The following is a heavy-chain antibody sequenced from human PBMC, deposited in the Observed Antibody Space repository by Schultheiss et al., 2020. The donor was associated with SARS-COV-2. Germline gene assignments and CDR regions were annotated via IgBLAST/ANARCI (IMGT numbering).Heavy chain of an antibody. CDR3: ARNAARLITRAQFDY. CDR1: GGSISGDY. D-gene: IGHD6-6*01. J-gene: IGHJ4*02. CDR2: IYYTGST. V-gene: IGHV4-59*12. Sequence: GSLRLSCTVSGGSISGDYWSWIRQPPGKGLEWIGYIYYTGSTYYNPSLKSRVTISVDTSENQFSLKVRSVTAADTAVYYCARNAARLITRAQFDYWGQGTLVTVSS.